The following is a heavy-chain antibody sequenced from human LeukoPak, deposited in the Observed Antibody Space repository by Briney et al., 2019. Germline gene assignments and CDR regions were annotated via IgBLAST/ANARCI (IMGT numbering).Heavy chain of an antibody. V-gene: IGHV4-4*07. D-gene: IGHD3-22*01. CDR2: IYTSGST. CDR1: GGSISSYY. CDR3: ARDRDYYDSSGYYWHFDL. J-gene: IGHJ2*01. Sequence: SSETLSLTCTVSGGSISSYYWSWIRQPAGKGLEWIGRIYTSGSTNYNPPLKSRVTMSVDTSKNQFSLKLSSVTAADTAVYYCARDRDYYDSSGYYWHFDLWGRGTLVTVSS.